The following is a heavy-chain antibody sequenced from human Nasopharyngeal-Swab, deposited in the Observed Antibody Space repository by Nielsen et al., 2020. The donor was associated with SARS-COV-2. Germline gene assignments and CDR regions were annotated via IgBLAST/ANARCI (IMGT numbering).Heavy chain of an antibody. CDR1: GFSFRSYE. Sequence: GESLKIPCAASGFSFRSYEMNWVRQAPGKGLEWVSYISSSGSTIYYADSVKGRFTISRDNAKNSLYLQMNSLRAEDTAVYYCARDYRTYYYDSSGYYASYYYGMDVWGQGTTVTVSS. V-gene: IGHV3-48*03. CDR3: ARDYRTYYYDSSGYYASYYYGMDV. J-gene: IGHJ6*02. CDR2: ISSSGSTI. D-gene: IGHD3-22*01.